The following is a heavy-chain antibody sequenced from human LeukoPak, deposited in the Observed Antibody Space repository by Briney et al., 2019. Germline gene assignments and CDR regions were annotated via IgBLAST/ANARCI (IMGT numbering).Heavy chain of an antibody. V-gene: IGHV4-34*01. Sequence: SETLSLTCAVYGGSFSGYYWSWIRQPPGKGLEWIGETNHSGSTNYNPSLKSRVTISVDTSKNQFSLKLSSVTAADTAVYYCARARAPLLRFLEWLSDWGQGTLVTVSS. D-gene: IGHD3-3*01. CDR3: ARARAPLLRFLEWLSD. CDR2: TNHSGST. CDR1: GGSFSGYY. J-gene: IGHJ4*02.